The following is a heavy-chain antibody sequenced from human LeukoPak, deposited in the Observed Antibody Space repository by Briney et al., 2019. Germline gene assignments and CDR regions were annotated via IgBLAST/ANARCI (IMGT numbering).Heavy chain of an antibody. CDR2: INHSGST. CDR1: GGSFSGYY. D-gene: IGHD3-9*01. V-gene: IGHV4-34*01. Sequence: PSETLSLTCAVYGGSFSGYYWSWIRQPPGKGLEWIGEINHSGSTNYNPSLKSRVTISVDTSKNQFSLKLSSVTAADTAVYYCARGLRYYDILTGYYTYYFDYWGQGTRVSVSS. CDR3: ARGLRYYDILTGYYTYYFDY. J-gene: IGHJ4*02.